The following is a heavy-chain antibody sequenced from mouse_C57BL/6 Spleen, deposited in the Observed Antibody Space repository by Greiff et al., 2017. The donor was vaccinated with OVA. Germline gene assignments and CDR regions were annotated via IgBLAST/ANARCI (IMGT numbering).Heavy chain of an antibody. CDR2: INPNNGGT. Sequence: EVKLQQSGPELVKPGASVKISCKASGYTFTDYYMNWVKQSHGKSLEWIGDINPNNGGTSYNQKFKGKATLTVDKSSSTAYMELRSLTSEDSAVYYCARGELTFDYWGQGTTLTVSS. CDR1: GYTFTDYY. J-gene: IGHJ2*01. D-gene: IGHD4-1*01. V-gene: IGHV1-26*01. CDR3: ARGELTFDY.